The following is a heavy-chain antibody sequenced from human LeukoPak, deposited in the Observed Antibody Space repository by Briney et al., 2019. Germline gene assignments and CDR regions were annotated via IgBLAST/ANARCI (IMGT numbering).Heavy chain of an antibody. V-gene: IGHV4-59*01. CDR1: GGSISSYY. Sequence: SETLSLTCTVSGGSISSYYWSWIRQPPGKGLEWIGYIYYSGSTNYNPSLKSRVTISVDTSKNQFSLKLSSVTAADTAVYYCAGRIAYGSGSYYGNYYYYGMDVWGQGTTVTASS. J-gene: IGHJ6*02. D-gene: IGHD3-10*01. CDR2: IYYSGST. CDR3: AGRIAYGSGSYYGNYYYYGMDV.